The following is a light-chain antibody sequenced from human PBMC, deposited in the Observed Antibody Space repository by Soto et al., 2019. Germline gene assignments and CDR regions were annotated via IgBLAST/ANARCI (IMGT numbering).Light chain of an antibody. V-gene: IGKV3-15*01. J-gene: IGKJ4*01. CDR1: QSVGTN. CDR2: GAS. Sequence: EIVMTQSPATLSVSPGERATLSCRASQSVGTNLAWHQQKPGQAPRLLIYGASTRATGVPARFSGSGSGTEFTLTISSLQSEDFAVYYCQYYNDWPLSFGGGTKVEIK. CDR3: QYYNDWPLS.